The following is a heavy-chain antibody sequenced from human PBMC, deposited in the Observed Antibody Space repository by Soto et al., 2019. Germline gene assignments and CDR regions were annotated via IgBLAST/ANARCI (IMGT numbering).Heavy chain of an antibody. D-gene: IGHD3-3*01. CDR3: ARVRFLEWQHWFDP. V-gene: IGHV1-18*01. CDR2: ISAYNGNT. Sequence: ASVKVSCKASGYTLTSYGISWVRQAPGQGLEWMGWISAYNGNTNYAQKLQGRVTMTTDTSTSTAYMELRSLRSDDTAVYYCARVRFLEWQHWFDPWXQGTLVTVSS. CDR1: GYTLTSYG. J-gene: IGHJ5*02.